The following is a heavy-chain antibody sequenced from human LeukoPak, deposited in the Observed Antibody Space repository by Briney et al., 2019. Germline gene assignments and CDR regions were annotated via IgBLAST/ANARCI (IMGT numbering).Heavy chain of an antibody. V-gene: IGHV3-74*01. CDR1: GFTFSNYW. J-gene: IGHJ4*02. Sequence: GGSLRLSCAASGFTFSNYWMHWVRQAPGKGLVWVSRVNSDGSITTYADSVKGRFTISRDNAKNTLYLQMNSLRAEDTAVYYCESIITEIPNWGQGTLVTVSS. D-gene: IGHD1-20*01. CDR3: ESIITEIPN. CDR2: VNSDGSIT.